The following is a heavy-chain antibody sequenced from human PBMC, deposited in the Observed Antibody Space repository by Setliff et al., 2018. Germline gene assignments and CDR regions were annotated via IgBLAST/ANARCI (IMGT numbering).Heavy chain of an antibody. Sequence: SETLSLTCTVSGGSISSSTYYWGWIRQPPGKGLEWIGSIYYTGSTHYNPSLKRHVTITVDRSKNQFSLRLNSVTAADTAVYFCARHLGEWLDWFDPWGQGTLVTVSS. V-gene: IGHV4-39*01. CDR2: IYYTGST. CDR1: GGSISSSTYY. D-gene: IGHD3-16*01. CDR3: ARHLGEWLDWFDP. J-gene: IGHJ5*02.